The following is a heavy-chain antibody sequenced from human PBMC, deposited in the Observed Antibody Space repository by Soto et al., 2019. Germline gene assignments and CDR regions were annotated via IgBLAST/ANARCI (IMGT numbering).Heavy chain of an antibody. J-gene: IGHJ5*02. Sequence: SETLSLTCTVSGASINYYYWSWIRQTTGKGLEWVGFMYYSETTKYNPSLKGRVNMSLDTSKNRVSLHLKSVTAADTAVYYCARANSSTWYKLEYKWFDPWGQGTLVTVSS. V-gene: IGHV4-59*01. D-gene: IGHD6-13*01. CDR3: ARANSSTWYKLEYKWFDP. CDR1: GASINYYY. CDR2: MYYSETT.